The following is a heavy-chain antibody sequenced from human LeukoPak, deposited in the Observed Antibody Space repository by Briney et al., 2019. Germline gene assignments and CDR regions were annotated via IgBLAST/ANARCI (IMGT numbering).Heavy chain of an antibody. V-gene: IGHV4-39*07. CDR3: ARDRMVRGVTFDY. D-gene: IGHD3-10*01. CDR2: IYYSGST. J-gene: IGHJ4*02. Sequence: SETLSLTCTVSGGSISSSSYYWGWIRQPPGKGLEWIGSIYYSGSTYYNPSLKSRVTISVDTSKNQFSLKLSSVTAADTAVYYCARDRMVRGVTFDYWGQGTLDTVSS. CDR1: GGSISSSSYY.